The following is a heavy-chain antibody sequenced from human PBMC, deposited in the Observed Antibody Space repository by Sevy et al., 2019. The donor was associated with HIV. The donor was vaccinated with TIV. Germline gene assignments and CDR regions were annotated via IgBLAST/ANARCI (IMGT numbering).Heavy chain of an antibody. CDR3: ARGGALTYYDTSGFQNYFDS. CDR1: GGSISGHY. CDR2: MYDRGSS. J-gene: IGHJ4*02. D-gene: IGHD3-22*01. Sequence: SETLSLTCTVPGGSISGHYWGWIRQSPGKGLGWIAYMYDRGSSNYNTSLRSRVTISVDTSKNQISLRLSSVTAADTAVYYCARGGALTYYDTSGFQNYFDSWGPGNLVTVSS. V-gene: IGHV4-59*11.